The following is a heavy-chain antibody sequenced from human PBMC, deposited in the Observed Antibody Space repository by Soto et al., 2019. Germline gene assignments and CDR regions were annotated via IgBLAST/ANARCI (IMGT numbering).Heavy chain of an antibody. CDR3: AKDFGYYETQLYFGY. CDR1: GFTFRSYG. Sequence: GGSLRLSCAASGFTFRSYGMHWVRQPPGKGLEWVAVISYDGSDKYYANSVRGRFTISRDNSKNTLYLQMNSLRGEDTAVYYCAKDFGYYETQLYFGYWGQGTLVTVSS. D-gene: IGHD3-22*01. V-gene: IGHV3-30*18. CDR2: ISYDGSDK. J-gene: IGHJ4*02.